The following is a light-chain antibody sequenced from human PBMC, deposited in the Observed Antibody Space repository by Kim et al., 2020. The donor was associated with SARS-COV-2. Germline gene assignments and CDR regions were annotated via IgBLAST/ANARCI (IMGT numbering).Light chain of an antibody. CDR3: QQFDTYPLT. V-gene: IGKV1-13*02. Sequence: AIPLTQSPSSLSASVGDRVTLSCRASHGINSALAWYQQKPGSPPKLLIFDASNLESGVSSRFSGSGSGTHFTLTISSLQPEDFATYYYQQFDTYPLTFGGGTKVEVK. CDR2: DAS. J-gene: IGKJ4*01. CDR1: HGINSA.